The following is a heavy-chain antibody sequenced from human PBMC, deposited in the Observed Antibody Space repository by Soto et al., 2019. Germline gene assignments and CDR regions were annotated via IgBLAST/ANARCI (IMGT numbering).Heavy chain of an antibody. CDR2: ITSDGSKK. V-gene: IGHV3-30-3*01. J-gene: IGHJ3*02. D-gene: IGHD6-13*01. CDR1: GFTFSTYA. CDR3: ARTVSSAGPDAFDI. Sequence: QVQLVESGGGVVHPGTSLIISCVGSGFTFSTYAMHWVRQAPGKGLQWVSVITSDGSKKYSADSVKGRFIISRDNYKNTLYLQMNTLRTEDTAVYYCARTVSSAGPDAFDIWGQGTGLTVSS.